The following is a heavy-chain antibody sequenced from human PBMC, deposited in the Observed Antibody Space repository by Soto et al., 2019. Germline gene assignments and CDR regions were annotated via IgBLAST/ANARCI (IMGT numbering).Heavy chain of an antibody. V-gene: IGHV4-34*01. CDR1: GGSFSGYY. CDR3: ARGHRGQYYYDRKGWFDP. Sequence: ETLSLTCAVYGGSFSGYYWSWIRQPPGKGLEWIGEINHSGSTNYNPSLKSRVTISVDTSKNQFSLKLSSVTAADTAVYYCARGHRGQYYYDRKGWFDPWGQGTLVTVSS. CDR2: INHSGST. D-gene: IGHD3-22*01. J-gene: IGHJ5*02.